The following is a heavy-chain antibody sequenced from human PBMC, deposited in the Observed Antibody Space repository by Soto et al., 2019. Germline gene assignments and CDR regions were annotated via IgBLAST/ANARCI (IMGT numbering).Heavy chain of an antibody. J-gene: IGHJ5*02. D-gene: IGHD3-9*01. CDR3: ARDFEKSAIGP. CDR2: IAYTGDT. V-gene: IGHV4-31*02. Sequence: PGKGLEWIGYIAYTGDTYFNPSLRSRLTISSDPAKNHFSLKLTSITAADTAFYYWARDFEKSAIGPWGQGTLVTVPQ.